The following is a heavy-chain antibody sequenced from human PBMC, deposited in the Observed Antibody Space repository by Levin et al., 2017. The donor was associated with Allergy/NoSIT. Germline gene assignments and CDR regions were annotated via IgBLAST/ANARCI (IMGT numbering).Heavy chain of an antibody. Sequence: GGSLRLSCTASGFTFSNYFSNWIRQAPGKGLEWVSYIGSSGNTNYGDSVRGRFTISRDNAKNSVYLQLNSLRAEDTAVHYCARDPPGYCSEGRCLSGVYFELWGRGTLDTVSS. J-gene: IGHJ2*01. V-gene: IGHV3-11*05. CDR1: GFTFSNYF. D-gene: IGHD2-15*01. CDR2: IGSSGNT. CDR3: ARDPPGYCSEGRCLSGVYFEL.